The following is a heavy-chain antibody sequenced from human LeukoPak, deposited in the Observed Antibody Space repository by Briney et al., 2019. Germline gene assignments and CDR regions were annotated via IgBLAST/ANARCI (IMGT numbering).Heavy chain of an antibody. D-gene: IGHD6-25*01. Sequence: PSETLSLTCIVSGVSIRSDTYYWGWVRQPAGKGLEWIGNYHNGNSYYNPSLKSRVTISEDTSGNQFSLRVTSVTAADTAVYYCARLRDSTGLYFYYYMDVWGEGTTVTVSS. CDR3: ARLRDSTGLYFYYYMDV. CDR2: YHNGNS. V-gene: IGHV4-39*01. J-gene: IGHJ6*03. CDR1: GVSIRSDTYY.